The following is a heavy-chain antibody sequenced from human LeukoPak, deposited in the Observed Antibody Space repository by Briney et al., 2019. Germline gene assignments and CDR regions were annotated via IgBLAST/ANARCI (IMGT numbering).Heavy chain of an antibody. CDR3: ARGRKRTVSHPTEKRHYYYYMDV. CDR1: GYTFTGYY. J-gene: IGHJ6*03. V-gene: IGHV1-8*02. CDR2: RNPNSGNT. Sequence: GASVKVSCKASGYTFTGYYMNWLRQAPGQRLGWRGGRNPNSGNTGYAQKIQGRVTMTRNTSRSTAYMELSSLRSEDPAVYYRARGRKRTVSHPTEKRHYYYYMDVWGKGTTVTISS. D-gene: IGHD3/OR15-3a*01.